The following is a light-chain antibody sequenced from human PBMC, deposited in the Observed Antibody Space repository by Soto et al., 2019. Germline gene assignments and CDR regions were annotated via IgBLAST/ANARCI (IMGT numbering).Light chain of an antibody. V-gene: IGLV1-47*01. CDR2: RNN. CDR1: RSNIGSNY. Sequence: HSVLTQPPSASGTPGKRVTISCSGSRSNIGSNYVYWYQQLPGTAPKLLIYRNNQRPSGVPDRFSGSKSGTSASLAISGLRSEDEADYYCSAWDDSLSGPLFGGGTKLTVL. J-gene: IGLJ3*02. CDR3: SAWDDSLSGPL.